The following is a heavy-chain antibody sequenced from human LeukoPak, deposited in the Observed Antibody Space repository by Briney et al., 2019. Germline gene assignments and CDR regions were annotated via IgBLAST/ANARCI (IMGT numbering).Heavy chain of an antibody. J-gene: IGHJ4*02. CDR1: GGSISSGGYS. D-gene: IGHD6-19*01. CDR2: INHSGST. CDR3: ARGRPPRSVAGYFDY. V-gene: IGHV4-34*01. Sequence: SETLSLTCAVSGGSISSGGYSWSWIRQPPGKGLEWIGVINHSGSTNYNPSLKSRVTISVDTSKNQFSLKLSSVTAADTAVYYCARGRPPRSVAGYFDYWGQGTLVTVSS.